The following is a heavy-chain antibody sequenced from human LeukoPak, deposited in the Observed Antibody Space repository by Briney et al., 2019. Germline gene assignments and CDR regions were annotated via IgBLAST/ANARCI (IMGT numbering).Heavy chain of an antibody. CDR3: ARDGGDGYKANWVDT. CDR1: GYTFTSYY. CDR2: INPSRGST. D-gene: IGHD5-24*01. V-gene: IGHV1-46*01. Sequence: TSVKVSCKASGYTFTSYYMNWVRQAPGQGLEWMGIINPSRGSTSQTQTFQGRVTMTRDMSTSTVSRELSSLRSEDTAVYYCARDGGDGYKANWVDTWGQGTLVTVSS. J-gene: IGHJ5*02.